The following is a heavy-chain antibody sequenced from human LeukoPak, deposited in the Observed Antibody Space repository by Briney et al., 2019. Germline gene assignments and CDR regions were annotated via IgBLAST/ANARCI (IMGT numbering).Heavy chain of an antibody. Sequence: GGSLRLSCAASGFTFSSYWMSWVRQAPGKGLEWVANIKQDGSEKYYVDSVKGRFTISRDNAKNSLYLQMNSLRAEDTAVYYCARDLPGGGVVVPAAMSPWFDPWGQGTLVTVSS. V-gene: IGHV3-7*01. J-gene: IGHJ5*02. CDR3: ARDLPGGGVVVPAAMSPWFDP. CDR2: IKQDGSEK. D-gene: IGHD2-2*01. CDR1: GFTFSSYW.